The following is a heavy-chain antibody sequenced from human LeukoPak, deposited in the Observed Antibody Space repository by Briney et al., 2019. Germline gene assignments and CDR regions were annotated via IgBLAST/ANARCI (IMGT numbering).Heavy chain of an antibody. V-gene: IGHV3-30*18. J-gene: IGHJ6*03. Sequence: GGSLRLSCAASGFTFSSYGMHGVREAPGKGVEWVAVISYDGSNKYYADSVKGRFTISRDNSKSTLYLQMNSLRAEDTAIYYCAKNGDRGAYCTGGTCYPYFYYYMDVWGKGTTVTI. CDR1: GFTFSSYG. CDR3: AKNGDRGAYCTGGTCYPYFYYYMDV. D-gene: IGHD2-15*01. CDR2: ISYDGSNK.